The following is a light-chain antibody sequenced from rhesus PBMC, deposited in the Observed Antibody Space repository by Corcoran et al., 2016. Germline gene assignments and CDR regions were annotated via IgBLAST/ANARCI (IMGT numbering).Light chain of an antibody. CDR2: KAS. CDR3: QHSYGSPYS. J-gene: IGKJ2*01. V-gene: IGKV1-74*01. CDR1: ENVNNY. Sequence: DIQMTQSPSSLSASVGDRVTITCRASENVNNYLHWYQQKPGKAPGLLIYKASTLQSWVPARFSGSGSGTDCTLTIRGLQPEDFATYYCQHSYGSPYSFGQGTKVEIK.